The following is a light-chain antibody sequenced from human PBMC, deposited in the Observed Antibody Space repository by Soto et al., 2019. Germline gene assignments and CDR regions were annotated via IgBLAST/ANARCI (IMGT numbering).Light chain of an antibody. CDR3: QQSYSSPYT. CDR1: QSVSSN. J-gene: IGKJ2*01. CDR2: DAS. V-gene: IGKV3D-15*01. Sequence: EIVMTQSPATLSVSPGERATLSCRASQSVSSNLAWYQQKPGQAPRLLIYDASNRATGIPARFSGSGSGTDFTLTISSLQPEDFATYYCQQSYSSPYTFGQGTKVDI.